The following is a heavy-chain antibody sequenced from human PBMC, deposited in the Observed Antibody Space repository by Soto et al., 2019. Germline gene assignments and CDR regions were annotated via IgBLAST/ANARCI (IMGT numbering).Heavy chain of an antibody. Sequence: ASVKVSCKASGYTFTSYAMHWVRQAPGQRLEWMGWINAGNGNTKYSQKFQGRVTITRDTSASTAYMELSSLRSEDTAVYYCARDIGSVGRRYYYDSSGPHHAFDIWGQGTIVTVSS. CDR3: ARDIGSVGRRYYYDSSGPHHAFDI. J-gene: IGHJ3*02. CDR1: GYTFTSYA. CDR2: INAGNGNT. V-gene: IGHV1-3*01. D-gene: IGHD3-22*01.